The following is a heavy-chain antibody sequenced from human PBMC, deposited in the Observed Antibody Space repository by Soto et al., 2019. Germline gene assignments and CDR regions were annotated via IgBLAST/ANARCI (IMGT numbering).Heavy chain of an antibody. Sequence: ASVKVSCKVSGYSLTELSIHWVRQAPGEGLEWMGGYDLEKGETIYAQKFQGRVTITADESTSTAYMELSSLRSEDTAVYYCARGAQGVRGAVRFDPWGQGTLVTV. CDR1: GYSLTELS. CDR3: ARGAQGVRGAVRFDP. CDR2: YDLEKGET. V-gene: IGHV1-24*01. J-gene: IGHJ5*02. D-gene: IGHD3-10*01.